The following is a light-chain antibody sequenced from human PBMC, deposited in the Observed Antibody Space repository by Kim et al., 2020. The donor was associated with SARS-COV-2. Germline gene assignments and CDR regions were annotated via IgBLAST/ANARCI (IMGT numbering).Light chain of an antibody. J-gene: IGKJ5*01. CDR3: QQYGSSPPIT. CDR2: GAS. Sequence: PGERATLSCRASQSVSSSYLAWYQQKPGQAPRLLIYGASSRATGIPDRFSGSGSGTDFTLTISRLEPEDFAVYYCQQYGSSPPITFGQGARLEIK. CDR1: QSVSSSY. V-gene: IGKV3-20*01.